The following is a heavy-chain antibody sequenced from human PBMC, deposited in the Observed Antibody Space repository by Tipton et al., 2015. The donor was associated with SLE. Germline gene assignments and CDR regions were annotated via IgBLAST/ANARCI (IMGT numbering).Heavy chain of an antibody. CDR3: ARTSIAAAGNYFDY. Sequence: QLVQSGGGLVKPGGSLRLSCAASGFTFSSYSMNWVRQAPGKGLEWVSYISSSSSTIYYADSVKGRFTISRDNAKNSLYLQMNSLRAEDTAVYYCARTSIAAAGNYFDYWGQGTLVTVSS. D-gene: IGHD6-13*01. V-gene: IGHV3-48*01. CDR2: ISSSSSTI. CDR1: GFTFSSYS. J-gene: IGHJ4*02.